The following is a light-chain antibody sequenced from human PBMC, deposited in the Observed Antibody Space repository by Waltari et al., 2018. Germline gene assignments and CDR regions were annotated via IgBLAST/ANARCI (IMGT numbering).Light chain of an antibody. Sequence: EIVLTQSPGTLSLSPGERATLSCRASQSVSNNYLAWYQQKPGQAPRLLISAASSRATGIPDRFSGSGSGTDFTLAISRLEPEDFATYYCQQSYSFPLSFGGGTKVELK. J-gene: IGKJ4*01. CDR1: QSVSNNY. CDR3: QQSYSFPLS. V-gene: IGKV3-20*01. CDR2: AAS.